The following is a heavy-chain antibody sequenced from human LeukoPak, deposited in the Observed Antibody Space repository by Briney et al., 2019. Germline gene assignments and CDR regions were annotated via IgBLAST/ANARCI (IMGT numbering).Heavy chain of an antibody. CDR1: GFTFSSYA. V-gene: IGHV3-20*04. J-gene: IGHJ4*02. CDR2: ISWNSGSI. D-gene: IGHD3-3*01. Sequence: GGSLRLSCAASGFTFSSYAMSWVRQAPGKGLEWVSGISWNSGSIGYADSVKGRLTISRDNAKNSLYLQMNSPRAEDTALYYCARSRITIFGVVIIPVGALFDYWGQGTLVTVSS. CDR3: ARSRITIFGVVIIPVGALFDY.